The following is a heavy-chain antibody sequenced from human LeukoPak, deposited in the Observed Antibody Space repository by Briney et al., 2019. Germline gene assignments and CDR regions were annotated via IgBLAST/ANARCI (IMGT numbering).Heavy chain of an antibody. Sequence: GGSLRLSCAASGFTFDEYGMSWVRQAPGKGLEWVSGINWNGGSTGYADSLKGRFTISRDNAKNSLYLQMNSLRAEDTALYYCARGYGSGEDGDYWGQGTLVTVSS. CDR3: ARGYGSGEDGDY. V-gene: IGHV3-20*04. CDR2: INWNGGST. CDR1: GFTFDEYG. J-gene: IGHJ4*02. D-gene: IGHD3-10*01.